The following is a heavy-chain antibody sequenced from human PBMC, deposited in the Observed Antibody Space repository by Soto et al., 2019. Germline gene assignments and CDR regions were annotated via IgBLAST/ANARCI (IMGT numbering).Heavy chain of an antibody. CDR3: ATSQVKQLLYYFDY. CDR2: ISGSAAST. V-gene: IGHV3-23*01. CDR1: GFTFSSYA. Sequence: PVGSLRLSCAASGFTFSSYAMSWVRQAPGKGLEWVSAISGSAASTYYADSVKGRFTISRDNSKNTLYLQMNSLRAEDTAVYYCATSQVKQLLYYFDYWGQGTLVTVSS. D-gene: IGHD6-6*01. J-gene: IGHJ4*02.